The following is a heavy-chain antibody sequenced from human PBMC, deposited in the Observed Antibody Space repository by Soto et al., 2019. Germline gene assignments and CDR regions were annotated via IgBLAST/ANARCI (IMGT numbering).Heavy chain of an antibody. CDR2: ISSGAITI. Sequence: GGSLRLSCAASGFTFSDYYMNWIRQAPGKGLEWVSYISSGAITIYYADSVKGRFTISRDNAKNSLYLQMNILRAEDTAVYYCAGQYSSSSVEFWGQGTLVTVSS. CDR3: AGQYSSSSVEF. V-gene: IGHV3-11*01. CDR1: GFTFSDYY. D-gene: IGHD6-6*01. J-gene: IGHJ4*02.